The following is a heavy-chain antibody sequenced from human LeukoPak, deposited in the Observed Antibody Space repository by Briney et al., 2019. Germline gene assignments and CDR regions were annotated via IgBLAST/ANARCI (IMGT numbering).Heavy chain of an antibody. D-gene: IGHD3-22*01. Sequence: SETLSHTCTVSGGSISSGSDYWGWIRQPPGKGLEWIGSIYYSGNTYYNPSLKSRVTISVDTSKKQFSLKQSSVTDADTAVYYCARQTYYSSGYFDYWGQGTPVTVSS. J-gene: IGHJ4*02. CDR2: IYYSGNT. CDR3: ARQTYYSSGYFDY. V-gene: IGHV4-39*01. CDR1: GGSISSGSDY.